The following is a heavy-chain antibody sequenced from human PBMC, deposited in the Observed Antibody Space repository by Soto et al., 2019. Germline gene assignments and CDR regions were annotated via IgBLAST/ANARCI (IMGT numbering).Heavy chain of an antibody. CDR3: ARAYCGGDCYSGYYYGRDV. V-gene: IGHV3-13*01. CDR1: GFTFSSYD. Sequence: GGSLRLSCAASGFTFSSYDMHWVRQATGKGLEWVSAIGTAGDTYYPGSVKGRFTISRENAKNSLYLQMNSLRAGDTAVYYCARAYCGGDCYSGYYYGRDVWGQGTTVTVSS. CDR2: IGTAGDT. J-gene: IGHJ6*02. D-gene: IGHD2-21*02.